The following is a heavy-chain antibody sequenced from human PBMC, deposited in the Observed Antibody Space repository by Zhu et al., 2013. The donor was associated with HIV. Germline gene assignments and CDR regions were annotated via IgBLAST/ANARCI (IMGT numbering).Heavy chain of an antibody. D-gene: IGHD6-13*01. CDR3: ARDRAAPTYYFDY. Sequence: QVQLVQSGAEVKKPGASVKVSCKVSGYTLTELSMHWVRQAPGQGLEWMGWISAYNINTNYAQKLQGRVTMTIDTSTRTAYMELRSLRSDDTAVYYCARDRAAPTYYFDYWGQGTLVTVSS. CDR1: GYTLTELS. V-gene: IGHV1-18*01. CDR2: ISAYNINT. J-gene: IGHJ4*02.